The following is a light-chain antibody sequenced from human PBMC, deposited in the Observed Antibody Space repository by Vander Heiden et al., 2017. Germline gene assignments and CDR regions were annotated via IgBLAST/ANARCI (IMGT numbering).Light chain of an antibody. V-gene: IGKV3-15*01. CDR2: GAS. CDR1: QSVSSN. CDR3: QQYNNWPPLT. J-gene: IGKJ4*01. Sequence: EIGITQSPATLSVSPGERATVSCRASQSVSSNLAWYQQKPGQAPRLLIYGASTRATGIPARFSGSGSGTEFTLTISSLQSEDFALYYCQQYNNWPPLTFGGGTKVEIK.